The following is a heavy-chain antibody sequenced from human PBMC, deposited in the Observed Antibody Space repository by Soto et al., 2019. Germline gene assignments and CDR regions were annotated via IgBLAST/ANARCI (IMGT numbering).Heavy chain of an antibody. CDR3: ARSSMSLSAYDSSGYQLDY. CDR1: GGTFSSYA. Sequence: SVKVSCKASGGTFSSYAISWVRQAPGQGLEWMGGIIPIFGTANYAQKFQGRVTITADESTSTAYMELSSLRSEDTAVYYCARSSMSLSAYDSSGYQLDYWGQGTLVTVSS. D-gene: IGHD3-22*01. CDR2: IIPIFGTA. J-gene: IGHJ4*02. V-gene: IGHV1-69*13.